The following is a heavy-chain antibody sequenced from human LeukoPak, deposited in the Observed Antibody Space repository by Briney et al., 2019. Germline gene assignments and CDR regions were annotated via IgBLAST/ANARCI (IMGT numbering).Heavy chain of an antibody. D-gene: IGHD2-2*01. J-gene: IGHJ5*02. CDR1: GGSISSGCYC. CDR3: ARHKKYCSSTSCYGRNSARWFDH. Sequence: KASETLSLTCTVSGGSISSGCYCWSWLRQPPGKGLEWNGYIFQSGSTYYNPSLKSRVTISVDTSKNQFSLKLSSVTAADPAVYYCARHKKYCSSTSCYGRNSARWFDHWGQGTLVTVSS. CDR2: IFQSGST. V-gene: IGHV4-30-2*01.